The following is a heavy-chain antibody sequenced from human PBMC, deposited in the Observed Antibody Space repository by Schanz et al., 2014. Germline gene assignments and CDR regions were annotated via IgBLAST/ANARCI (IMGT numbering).Heavy chain of an antibody. J-gene: IGHJ4*02. CDR1: GFTFSGYW. D-gene: IGHD3-16*01. V-gene: IGHV3-7*01. Sequence: VQLVESGGGVVQPGGSLRLSCAASGFTFSGYWMSWVRQAPGEGLVWVANIKLDGSDKSYVDSVKGRFTISRDNAKNSLYLQMNSLRAEDTAVYYCARGTPFLCDYWGQGTLVTVSS. CDR3: ARGTPFLCDY. CDR2: IKLDGSDK.